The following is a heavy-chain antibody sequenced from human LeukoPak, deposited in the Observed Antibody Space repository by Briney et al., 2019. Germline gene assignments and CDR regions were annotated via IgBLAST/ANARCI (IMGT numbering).Heavy chain of an antibody. D-gene: IGHD3-22*01. V-gene: IGHV3-21*01. CDR1: GFTFSSYS. Sequence: GGSLRLSCAASGFTFSSYSMNWVRQAPGKGLEWVSSISSSSSYIYYADSVKGRFTISRDNAKNSLFLQMNSLRAEDTAVYYCARDTYYDSSGYPGYWGQGSLVTVSS. CDR3: ARDTYYDSSGYPGY. CDR2: ISSSSSYI. J-gene: IGHJ4*02.